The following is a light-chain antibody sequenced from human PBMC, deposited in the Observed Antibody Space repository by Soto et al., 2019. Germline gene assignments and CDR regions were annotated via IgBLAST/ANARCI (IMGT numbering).Light chain of an antibody. J-gene: IGLJ2*01. CDR2: EVT. Sequence: QSALTQPPSASGSPGQSVTISCTGTSSDVGSYNYVSWYQQHPGKAPKLMIYEVTKRPSGVPDRFSGSKSGNTASLTVSGLQAEDEAAYYCSSYAGSNDYVLFGGGTKLTVL. V-gene: IGLV2-8*01. CDR1: SSDVGSYNY. CDR3: SSYAGSNDYVL.